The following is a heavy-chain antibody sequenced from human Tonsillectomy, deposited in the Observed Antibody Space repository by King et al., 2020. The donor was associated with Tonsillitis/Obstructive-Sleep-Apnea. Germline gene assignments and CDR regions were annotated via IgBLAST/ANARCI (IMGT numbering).Heavy chain of an antibody. CDR2: IYDSGST. CDR3: ARDMVLEAGGDAFDI. Sequence: QLQESGPGRVKPSETLSLTCTVSGGSISSYYWSWIRPPPGKGLEWIGYIYDSGSTNYNPSLKSRVTISVDTSKNQFSLKLSSVTAADTAVYYCARDMVLEAGGDAFDIWGQGTMVTVSS. V-gene: IGHV4-59*01. J-gene: IGHJ3*02. D-gene: IGHD2-8*01. CDR1: GGSISSYY.